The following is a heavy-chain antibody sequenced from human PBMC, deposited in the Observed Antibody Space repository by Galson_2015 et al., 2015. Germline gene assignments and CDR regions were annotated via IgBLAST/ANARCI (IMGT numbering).Heavy chain of an antibody. CDR1: GYTFPSYG. V-gene: IGHV1-18*01. CDR3: VRDSARQCSSISCYGWFDP. D-gene: IGHD2-2*01. CDR2: ISPYKGTT. Sequence: SVKVSCKASGYTFPSYGISWVRQAPGQGLEWMGWISPYKGTTKYAQKLQGRVSVTTDTSTRTAYMELTSLRSDDTAVYYCVRDSARQCSSISCYGWFDPWGQGTLVTVSS. J-gene: IGHJ5*02.